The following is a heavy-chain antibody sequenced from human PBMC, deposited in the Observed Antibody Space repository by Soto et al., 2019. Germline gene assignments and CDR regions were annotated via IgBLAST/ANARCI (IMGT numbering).Heavy chain of an antibody. J-gene: IGHJ5*02. CDR1: GYNFDTSW. CDR2: IFPADSDT. CDR3: AIYHVVIDEINWFDP. V-gene: IGHV5-51*01. Sequence: GESLKISCQASGYNFDTSWIGWVRQMPGKGLEWMGIIFPADSDTRYSPSFQGHVPLSVDKSISTAFLQWSSLRASDTAIYYCAIYHVVIDEINWFDPWGQGTPVTVSS. D-gene: IGHD2-21*01.